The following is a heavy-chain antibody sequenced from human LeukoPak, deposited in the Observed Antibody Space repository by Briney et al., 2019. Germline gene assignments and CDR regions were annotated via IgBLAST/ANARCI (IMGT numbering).Heavy chain of an antibody. D-gene: IGHD2-15*01. J-gene: IGHJ6*02. CDR2: IFPIDSET. Sequence: GESLKVSCKASGYSFSSDWIAWVRQMPGKGLEWMGIIFPIDSETTYSPSFQGQVTISADKSISTAYLQWSSLKASDAAMYYCTRGCSGGSCSRDAMDVWGQGTMVTVSS. CDR1: GYSFSSDW. V-gene: IGHV5-51*01. CDR3: TRGCSGGSCSRDAMDV.